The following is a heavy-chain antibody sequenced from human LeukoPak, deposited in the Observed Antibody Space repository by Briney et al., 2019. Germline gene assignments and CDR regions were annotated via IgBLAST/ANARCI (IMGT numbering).Heavy chain of an antibody. CDR1: GFTFSTYT. V-gene: IGHV3-23*01. CDR3: AIDPNRGTHS. CDR2: IGSSGGGI. J-gene: IGHJ4*02. D-gene: IGHD7-27*01. Sequence: GGSLRLSCAASGFTFSTYTMYWVRHPPGKRLEWVSIIGSSGGGIHYADSVKGRFTISRDNSKNALYLQMNSPRVEDTAVYYCAIDPNRGTHSWGQGVLVTVSS.